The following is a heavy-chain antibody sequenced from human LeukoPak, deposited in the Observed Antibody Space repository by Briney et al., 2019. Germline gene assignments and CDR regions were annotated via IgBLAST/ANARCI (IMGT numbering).Heavy chain of an antibody. D-gene: IGHD3-10*01. CDR2: FDPEDGET. CDR3: ATDLGFGDSSSFDY. J-gene: IGHJ4*02. Sequence: ASVKVSCKVSGYTLTELSMHWVRQAPGKGLEWMGGFDPEDGETIYAQKFQGRVTMTEDTSTDTAYIELSRLRSEDTAVYYCATDLGFGDSSSFDYWGQGTLVTVSS. V-gene: IGHV1-24*01. CDR1: GYTLTELS.